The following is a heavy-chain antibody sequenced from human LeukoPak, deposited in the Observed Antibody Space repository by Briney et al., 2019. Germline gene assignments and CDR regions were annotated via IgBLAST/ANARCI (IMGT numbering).Heavy chain of an antibody. CDR1: GGTFSSYA. D-gene: IGHD6-19*01. CDR3: AREVSIGVAGFYFDY. J-gene: IGHJ4*02. V-gene: IGHV1-69*05. Sequence: SVKVSCKASGGTFSSYAISWVRQAPGQGLEWMGGIIPIFGTANYAQKFQGRVTITTDESTSTAYMELSSLRSEDTAVYYCAREVSIGVAGFYFDYWGQGTLVTVSS. CDR2: IIPIFGTA.